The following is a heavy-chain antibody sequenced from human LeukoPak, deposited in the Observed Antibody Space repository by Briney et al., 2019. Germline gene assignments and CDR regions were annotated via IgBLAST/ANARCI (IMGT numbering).Heavy chain of an antibody. CDR3: ARDLSTELLWVWSFDY. V-gene: IGHV3-48*04. CDR1: GFTFSSYS. J-gene: IGHJ4*02. CDR2: ISSSGSTI. D-gene: IGHD1-26*01. Sequence: PGGSLRLSCAASGFTFSSYSMNWVRQAPGKGLEWVSYISSSGSTIYYADSVKGRFTISRDNAKNSLYLQMNSLRAEDTAVYYCARDLSTELLWVWSFDYWGQGTLVTVSS.